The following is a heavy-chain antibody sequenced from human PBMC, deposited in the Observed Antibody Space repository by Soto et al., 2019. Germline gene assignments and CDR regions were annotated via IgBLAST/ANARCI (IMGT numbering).Heavy chain of an antibody. CDR2: IIPIFGTA. J-gene: IGHJ4*02. V-gene: IGHV1-69*12. CDR3: ARARSSSWYYFDL. D-gene: IGHD6-13*01. Sequence: QVQLVQSGAEVKKPGSSVKVSCKASGGTFSNYAISWVRQAPGQGLEWMGGIIPIFGTAEYAQKFQGRVTITADESTSTASSTAYMDLSGLRSEDTAFYYCARARSSSWYYFDLWGQGTLVTVSS. CDR1: GGTFSNYA.